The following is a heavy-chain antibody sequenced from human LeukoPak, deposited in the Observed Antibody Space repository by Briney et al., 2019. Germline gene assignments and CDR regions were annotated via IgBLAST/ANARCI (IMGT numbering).Heavy chain of an antibody. CDR1: GYTFTSYY. D-gene: IGHD1-20*01. V-gene: IGHV1-46*01. CDR3: ATNNWNLYSYGMDV. J-gene: IGHJ6*02. Sequence: ASVKVSCKASGYTFTSYYMHWVRQAPGQGLEWVGIINPSGGSTSYAQKFQGRVAMTRDTSTSTVYMELSSLRSEDTAVYYCATNNWNLYSYGMDVWGQGTTVTVSS. CDR2: INPSGGST.